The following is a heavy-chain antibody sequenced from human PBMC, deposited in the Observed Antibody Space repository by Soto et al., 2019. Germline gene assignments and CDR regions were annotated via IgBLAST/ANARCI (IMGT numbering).Heavy chain of an antibody. V-gene: IGHV3-30*18. CDR1: GFTFSSYG. J-gene: IGHJ4*02. CDR2: ISYDGSNK. D-gene: IGHD6-19*01. CDR3: AKDWGSSGWPA. Sequence: QVQLVESGGGVVQPGRSLRLSCAASGFTFSSYGMHWVRQAPGKGLEWVAVISYDGSNKYYADSVKGRFTISRDNSKNTLYLQMNSLRAEDTAVYYCAKDWGSSGWPAWGQGTLVTVSS.